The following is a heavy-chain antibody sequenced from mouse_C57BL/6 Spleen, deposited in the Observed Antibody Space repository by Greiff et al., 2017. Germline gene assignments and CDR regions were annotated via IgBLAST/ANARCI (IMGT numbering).Heavy chain of an antibody. J-gene: IGHJ4*01. Sequence: DVMLVESGGGLVQPGGSLSLSCAASGFTFTDYYMSWVRQPPGQALEWLGFIRNKANGYTTEYSASVKGRFNISRDNSQSILYLQMNALRAEDSATYYCARSPNWGYAMDYWGQGTSVTVSS. CDR3: ARSPNWGYAMDY. D-gene: IGHD4-1*02. V-gene: IGHV7-3*01. CDR1: GFTFTDYY. CDR2: IRNKANGYTT.